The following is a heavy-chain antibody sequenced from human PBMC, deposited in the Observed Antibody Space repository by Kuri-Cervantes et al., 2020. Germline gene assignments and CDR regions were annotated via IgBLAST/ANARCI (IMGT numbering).Heavy chain of an antibody. D-gene: IGHD2-2*01. Sequence: GESLKISCAASGFTFSSYGMHWVRQAPGKGLEWVAVISYDGSNKYYADSVKGRFTISRDNSKNTLYLQMNSLRAEGTAVYYCAKLYCSSTSCSFFDYWGQGTLVTVSS. CDR1: GFTFSSYG. V-gene: IGHV3-30*18. J-gene: IGHJ4*02. CDR3: AKLYCSSTSCSFFDY. CDR2: ISYDGSNK.